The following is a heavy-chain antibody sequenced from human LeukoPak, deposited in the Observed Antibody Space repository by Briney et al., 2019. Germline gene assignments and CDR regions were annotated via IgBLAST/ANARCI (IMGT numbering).Heavy chain of an antibody. J-gene: IGHJ5*02. CDR3: ARGELPWFDP. D-gene: IGHD1-7*01. Sequence: GGSLRLSCAASGFTFSRYWMTWVRQAPGKGLEWVANINQDGSEKYYVDSVKGRFTISRDNAKISLYLQMKSLRAEDTAVYYCARGELPWFDPWGQGTLVTVSS. CDR2: INQDGSEK. CDR1: GFTFSRYW. V-gene: IGHV3-7*01.